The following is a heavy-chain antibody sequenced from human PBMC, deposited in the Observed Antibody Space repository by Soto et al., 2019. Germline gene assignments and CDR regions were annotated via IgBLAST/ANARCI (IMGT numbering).Heavy chain of an antibody. D-gene: IGHD6-25*01. CDR2: IGGTGGIT. Sequence: EVQLSESGGGLVQPGGSLRLSCAASGFTFNSNAMSWVRQARGKGLEWVSTIGGTGGITYYADSVKGRFTISRDNSKNTLSLQMNSLRAEDTAIYYCAKASTISARTYDSWGQGTLVTGSS. J-gene: IGHJ5*02. V-gene: IGHV3-23*01. CDR3: AKASTISARTYDS. CDR1: GFTFNSNA.